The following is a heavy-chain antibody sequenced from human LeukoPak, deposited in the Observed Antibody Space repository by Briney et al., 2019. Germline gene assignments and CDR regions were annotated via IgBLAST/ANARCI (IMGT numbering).Heavy chain of an antibody. V-gene: IGHV4-34*01. CDR3: ARGYYDSSGYYYDAFDI. Sequence: SETLSLTCAVYGGSLSGYYWSWIRQPPGKGLEWIGEINHSGSTNYNPSLKSRVTISGDTSKNQFSLKLSSVTAADTAVYYCARGYYDSSGYYYDAFDIWGQGTMVTVSS. CDR2: INHSGST. J-gene: IGHJ3*02. CDR1: GGSLSGYY. D-gene: IGHD3-22*01.